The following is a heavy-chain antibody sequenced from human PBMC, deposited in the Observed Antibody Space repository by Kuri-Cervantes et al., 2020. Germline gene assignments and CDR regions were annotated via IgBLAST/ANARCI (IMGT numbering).Heavy chain of an antibody. Sequence: SVKVSCKASGCTFSSYTIRWVRQAPGQGLEWMGRIIPILGIANYAQKFQGRVTITADKSTSTAYMELSSLRSEDTAVYYCARDSSTSPYYYYGMDVWGQGTTVTVSS. CDR1: GCTFSSYT. D-gene: IGHD2-2*01. J-gene: IGHJ6*02. CDR2: IIPILGIA. V-gene: IGHV1-69*04. CDR3: ARDSSTSPYYYYGMDV.